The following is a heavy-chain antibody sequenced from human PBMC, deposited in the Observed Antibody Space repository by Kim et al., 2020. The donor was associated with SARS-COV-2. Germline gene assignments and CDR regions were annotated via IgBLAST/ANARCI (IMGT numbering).Heavy chain of an antibody. V-gene: IGHV4-34*01. J-gene: IGHJ4*02. CDR2: INHSGST. Sequence: SETLSLTCAVYGGSFSGYYWSWIRQPPGKGLEWIGEINHSGSTNYNPSLKSRVTISVDTSKNQFSLKLSSVTAADTAVYYCARGLRWLQLGPYYFGYWGQGTLVTVSS. CDR1: GGSFSGYY. CDR3: ARGLRWLQLGPYYFGY. D-gene: IGHD5-12*01.